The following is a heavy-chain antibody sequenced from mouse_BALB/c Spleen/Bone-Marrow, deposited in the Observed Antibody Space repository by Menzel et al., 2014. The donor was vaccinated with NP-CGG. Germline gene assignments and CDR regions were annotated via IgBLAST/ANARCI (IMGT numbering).Heavy chain of an antibody. CDR2: INPGSGGT. CDR3: ARREDYDPDY. V-gene: IGHV1-54*01. Sequence: VQGVESGAELVRPGTSVKVSCKASGYAFTNYLIEWVKQRPGQGLEWIGVINPGSGGTNYNEKFKGKATLTADKSSSTAYMQLSSLTSDDSAVYFCARREDYDPDYWGQGTTLTVSS. CDR1: GYAFTNYL. D-gene: IGHD2-4*01. J-gene: IGHJ2*01.